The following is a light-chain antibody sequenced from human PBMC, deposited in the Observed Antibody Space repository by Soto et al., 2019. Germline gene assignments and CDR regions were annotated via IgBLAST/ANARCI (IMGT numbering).Light chain of an antibody. CDR3: QQYNNWPPWT. CDR2: DAS. V-gene: IGKV1-9*01. Sequence: IQLTQSPSSLSASVGDRVTITCRASQGITTNLAWYQQTPGKAPKLLIYDASTRATGIPDRFSGSGSETEFTLTISSLQSEDYAIYYCQQYNNWPPWTFGQGTKVDIK. CDR1: QGITTN. J-gene: IGKJ1*01.